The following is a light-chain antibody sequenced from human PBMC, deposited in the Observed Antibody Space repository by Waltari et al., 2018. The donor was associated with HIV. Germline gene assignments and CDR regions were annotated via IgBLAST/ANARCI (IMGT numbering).Light chain of an antibody. V-gene: IGKV3-20*01. Sequence: VLTQPPGTLSLSPGESDTLSCMASQTVSSSYLPWYQQKPGQAPRLRIYAAYSRAPGVPDRFSGGGSGTDFTLTIGSLEPEDFAVYYCQQYGDSLTFGQGTKVEIK. CDR2: AAY. CDR3: QQYGDSLT. J-gene: IGKJ2*01. CDR1: QTVSSSY.